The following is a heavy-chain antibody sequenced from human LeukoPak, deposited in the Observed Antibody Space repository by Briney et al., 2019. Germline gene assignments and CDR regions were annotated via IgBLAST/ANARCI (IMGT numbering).Heavy chain of an antibody. D-gene: IGHD3-9*01. CDR3: ARARNEILAGYYSFDY. CDR2: IYHTGST. CDR1: GFTFSDYY. V-gene: IGHV4-34*01. J-gene: IGHJ4*02. Sequence: LRLSCAASGFTFSDYYMSWIRQAPGKGLEWIGEIYHTGSTNYNPSLKSRVTISGDKSKNQFSLKLSSVTAADTAIYYCARARNEILAGYYSFDYWGQGILVTVSS.